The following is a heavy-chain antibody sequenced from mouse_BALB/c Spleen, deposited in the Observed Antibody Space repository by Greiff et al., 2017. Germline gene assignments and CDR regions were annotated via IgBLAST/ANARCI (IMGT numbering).Heavy chain of an antibody. CDR2: IRNKANGYTT. CDR1: GFTFTDYY. J-gene: IGHJ4*01. V-gene: IGHV7-3*02. Sequence: EVMLVESGGGLVQPGGSLRLSFATSGFTFTDYYMSWVRQPPGKALEWLGFIRNKANGYTTEYSASVKGRFTISRDNSQSILYLLMNTLRAEDSATYYCAGDGGFDAMDYWGQGTSVTVSS. CDR3: AGDGGFDAMDY.